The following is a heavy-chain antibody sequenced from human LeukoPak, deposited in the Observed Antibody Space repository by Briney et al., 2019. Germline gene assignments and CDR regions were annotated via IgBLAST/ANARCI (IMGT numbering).Heavy chain of an antibody. CDR1: GYTFTSYD. CDR2: MNPNSGNT. Sequence: ASVKVSCKASGYTFTSYDINWVRQATGQGLEWMGWMNPNSGNTGYAQKFQGRVTITRNISISTAYMELSSLRSEDTAVYYCARARVGAMDYYYYMDVWGKGTTVTVSS. CDR3: ARARVGAMDYYYYMDV. J-gene: IGHJ6*03. V-gene: IGHV1-8*03. D-gene: IGHD1-26*01.